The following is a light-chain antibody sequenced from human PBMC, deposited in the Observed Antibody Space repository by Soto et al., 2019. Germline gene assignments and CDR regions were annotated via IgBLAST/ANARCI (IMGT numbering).Light chain of an antibody. V-gene: IGKV3-20*01. CDR3: QQYDNSPFT. Sequence: EVVLTQSPGTLSLSPGESATLSCRASQSVSGMYLAWYQQKPGQAPRLLIYGTSNRATGIPDRFSGSGSGTDFTLTIRRLEPEDFAMYFCQQYDNSPFTVGPGTKVDIK. J-gene: IGKJ3*01. CDR1: QSVSGMY. CDR2: GTS.